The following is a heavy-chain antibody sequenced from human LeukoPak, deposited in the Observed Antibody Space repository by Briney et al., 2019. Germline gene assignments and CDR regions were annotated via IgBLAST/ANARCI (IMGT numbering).Heavy chain of an antibody. CDR1: GGSISSSSYY. J-gene: IGHJ3*02. V-gene: IGHV4-39*01. D-gene: IGHD2-2*01. CDR2: IYYSGST. Sequence: SETLSLTCTVSGGSISSSSYYWGWIRQPPGKGLEWIGSIYYSGSTYYNPSLKSRVTISVDTSKDQFSLKLSSVTAADTAVYYCARVPLSYQLLDEGAFDIWGQGTMVTVSS. CDR3: ARVPLSYQLLDEGAFDI.